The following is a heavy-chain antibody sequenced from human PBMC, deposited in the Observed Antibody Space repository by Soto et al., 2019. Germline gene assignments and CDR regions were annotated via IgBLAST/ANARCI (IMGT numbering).Heavy chain of an antibody. CDR1: GGSISSYY. J-gene: IGHJ4*02. V-gene: IGHV4-59*01. CDR3: ARDSRYFDWSFDY. CDR2: IYYSGST. D-gene: IGHD3-9*01. Sequence: SETLSLTCTFSGGSISSYYWSWIRQPPGKGLEWIGYIYYSGSTNYNPSLKSRVTISVDTSKNQFSLKLSSVTAADTAVYYCARDSRYFDWSFDYWGQGTLVTVSS.